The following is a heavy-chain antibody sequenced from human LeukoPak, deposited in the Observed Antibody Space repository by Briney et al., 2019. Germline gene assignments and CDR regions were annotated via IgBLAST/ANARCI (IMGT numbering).Heavy chain of an antibody. J-gene: IGHJ4*02. CDR2: LVYDARS. Sequence: GTSLRLSCAASGFPFSSYGMHWVRQAPGKGLEWVARLVYDARSDYANSVKGRFSISRDHSKNILYLQMNSLRADDTAVYYCVGPPGYTSSWYPTPFAYWGQGTLVTVSS. CDR1: GFPFSSYG. CDR3: VGPPGYTSSWYPTPFAY. V-gene: IGHV3-33*01. D-gene: IGHD6-13*01.